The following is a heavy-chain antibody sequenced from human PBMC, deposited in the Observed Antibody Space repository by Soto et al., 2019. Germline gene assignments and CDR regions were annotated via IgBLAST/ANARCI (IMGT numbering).Heavy chain of an antibody. V-gene: IGHV3-49*03. D-gene: IGHD6-19*01. Sequence: GGSLSLSCTASGFTFGDYAMSWFRQAPGQGLEWVGFIRSKAYGGTTEYAASVKGRFTISRDDSKSIAYLQMNSLTTEDTAVYYCTRAGGIAVAGTFWFDPWGQGTLVTVSS. J-gene: IGHJ5*02. CDR3: TRAGGIAVAGTFWFDP. CDR2: IRSKAYGGTT. CDR1: GFTFGDYA.